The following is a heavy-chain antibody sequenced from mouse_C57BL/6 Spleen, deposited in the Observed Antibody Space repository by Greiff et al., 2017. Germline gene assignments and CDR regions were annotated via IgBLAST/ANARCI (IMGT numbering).Heavy chain of an antibody. V-gene: IGHV5-6*01. CDR2: ISSGGSYT. CDR3: ARHLTSALRTPDWYFDV. Sequence: EVKLVESGGDLVKPGGSLKLSCAASGFTFSSYGMSWVRQTPDKRLEWVATISSGGSYTYYPDSVKGRFTISRDNAKNTLYLQMSSLKSEDTAVYYCARHLTSALRTPDWYFDVWGTGTTVTVSS. J-gene: IGHJ1*03. CDR1: GFTFSSYG. D-gene: IGHD1-1*01.